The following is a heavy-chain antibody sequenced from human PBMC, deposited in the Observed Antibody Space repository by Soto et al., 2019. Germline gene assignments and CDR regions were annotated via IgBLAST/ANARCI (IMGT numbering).Heavy chain of an antibody. Sequence: EVQLVESGGGLVQPGGSLRLSCAASGFTFSSYEMNWVRQAPGKGLEWVSYISSSGSTIYYADSVKGRFTISRDNAKNSLYLQMNSLRAEDTAVYYCAGPGYSSQDYWGQGTLVTVSS. J-gene: IGHJ4*02. V-gene: IGHV3-48*03. CDR2: ISSSGSTI. CDR3: AGPGYSSQDY. D-gene: IGHD5-18*01. CDR1: GFTFSSYE.